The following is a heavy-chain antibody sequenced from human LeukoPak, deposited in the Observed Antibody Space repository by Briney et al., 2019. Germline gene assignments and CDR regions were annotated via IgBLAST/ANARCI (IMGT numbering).Heavy chain of an antibody. CDR3: ARNQLLLY. V-gene: IGHV3-7*01. Sequence: GGSLGLSCAASGFSLSANAMSWVRQAPGQGLEWVANIKQDGSEKYYVDSVKGRFTISRDNAKNSLYLQMNSLRAEDTAVYYCARNQLLLYWGQGTLVTVSS. J-gene: IGHJ4*02. D-gene: IGHD2-2*01. CDR1: GFSLSANA. CDR2: IKQDGSEK.